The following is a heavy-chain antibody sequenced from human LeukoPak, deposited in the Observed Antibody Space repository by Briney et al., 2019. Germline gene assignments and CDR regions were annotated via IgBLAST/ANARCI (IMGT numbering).Heavy chain of an antibody. CDR2: ITNTDTP. J-gene: IGHJ4*02. D-gene: IGHD3-16*01. CDR1: GFTFSSYS. Sequence: GGSLRLSCAASGFTFSSYSMNWVRQAPGKGLEWVSYITNTDTPYYADSVKGRFTISRDNAKNSLYLQMNSLRAEDTAVYYCASVRGGYWGQGTLVTVSS. V-gene: IGHV3-48*01. CDR3: ASVRGGY.